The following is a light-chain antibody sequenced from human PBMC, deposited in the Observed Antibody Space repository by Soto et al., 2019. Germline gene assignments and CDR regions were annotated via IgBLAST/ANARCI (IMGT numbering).Light chain of an antibody. CDR2: GAS. V-gene: IGKV3-15*01. Sequence: EIVMTQSPATLSVSPGERATLSCRASQSVSSNLAWYLHKPGQAPRLLIYGASTRATGVPARFSGSWSGTEFTLTISSLQSEDFAVYCCQQYNNWPPYTFGQGTKLEIK. CDR3: QQYNNWPPYT. CDR1: QSVSSN. J-gene: IGKJ2*01.